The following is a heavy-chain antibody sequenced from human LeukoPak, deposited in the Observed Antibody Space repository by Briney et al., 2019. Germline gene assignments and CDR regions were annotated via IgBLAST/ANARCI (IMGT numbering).Heavy chain of an antibody. CDR1: GFIFDDYG. V-gene: IGHV3-9*01. CDR3: AKVPAHGDYVGGPNWYFDL. CDR2: ISWNSGSI. D-gene: IGHD4-17*01. J-gene: IGHJ2*01. Sequence: GRSLRLSCAASGFIFDDYGMHWVRQAPGKGLEWVSGISWNSGSIGYADSLKGRFTISRDNAKNSLYLQMNSLRAEDTALYYCAKVPAHGDYVGGPNWYFDLWGRGTLVTVSS.